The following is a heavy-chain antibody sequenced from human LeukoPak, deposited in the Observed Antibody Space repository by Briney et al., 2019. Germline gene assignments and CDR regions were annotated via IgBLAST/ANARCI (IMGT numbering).Heavy chain of an antibody. CDR2: INHSGST. D-gene: IGHD3-10*01. Sequence: SETLSLTCAVYGGSFGGYYWSWIRQPPGKGLEWIGEINHSGSTNYNPSLKSRVTISVDTSKNQFSLKLSSVTAADTAVYYCARSRTYYYGSGSYWGRSWFDPWGQGTLVTVSS. V-gene: IGHV4-34*01. CDR1: GGSFGGYY. J-gene: IGHJ5*02. CDR3: ARSRTYYYGSGSYWGRSWFDP.